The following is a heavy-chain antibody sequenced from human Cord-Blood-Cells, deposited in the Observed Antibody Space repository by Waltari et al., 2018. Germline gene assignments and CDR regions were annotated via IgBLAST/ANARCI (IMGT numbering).Heavy chain of an antibody. J-gene: IGHJ4*02. D-gene: IGHD2-2*02. CDR3: ATAGKGCSSTSCYTEFDY. Sequence: QVQLVQSGAEVKKPGASVKVSCKVSGYTLTELSMHWVRQDPGKGLEWMGGFDPEDGETIYAQKFQGRVTMTEDTSTDTAYMELSSLRSEDTAVYYCATAGKGCSSTSCYTEFDYWGQGTLVTVSS. CDR2: FDPEDGET. CDR1: GYTLTELS. V-gene: IGHV1-24*01.